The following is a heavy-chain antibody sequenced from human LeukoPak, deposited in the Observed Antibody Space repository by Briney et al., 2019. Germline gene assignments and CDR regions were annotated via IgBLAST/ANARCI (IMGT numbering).Heavy chain of an antibody. J-gene: IGHJ6*03. Sequence: ASVKVSCKASGYTFTGYYMHWVRQAPGQGLEWMGWINPNSGGTNYARKFQGRVTMTRGTSISTAYMELSRLRSDDTAVYYCRVWFGELLFYYMDVWGKGTTVTVSS. CDR2: INPNSGGT. CDR1: GYTFTGYY. CDR3: RVWFGELLFYYMDV. V-gene: IGHV1-2*02. D-gene: IGHD3-10*01.